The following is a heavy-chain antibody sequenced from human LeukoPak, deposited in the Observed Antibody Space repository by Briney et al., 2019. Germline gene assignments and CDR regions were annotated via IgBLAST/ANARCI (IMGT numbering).Heavy chain of an antibody. CDR3: ARGGGLAAFDY. CDR1: GFTVSSNY. Sequence: GGSLRLSCAASGFTVSSNYMSWVRQAPGKGLEWVAVISYDGSNKYYADSVKGRFTISRDNSKNTLYLQMNSLRAEDTAVYYCARGGGLAAFDYWGQGTLVTVSS. J-gene: IGHJ4*02. V-gene: IGHV3-30-3*01. D-gene: IGHD2-15*01. CDR2: ISYDGSNK.